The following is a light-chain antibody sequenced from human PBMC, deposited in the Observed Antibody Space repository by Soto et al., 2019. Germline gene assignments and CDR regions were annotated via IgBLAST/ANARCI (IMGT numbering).Light chain of an antibody. CDR2: AAS. CDR1: QTISNY. V-gene: IGKV1-39*01. Sequence: DIQMTQSPSSLSASVGDRVTITCRARQTISNYLNWYQQQPGKAPKLLIYAASSLQSGVPSRFSGSGSGTYFTLTISSLQPEDFATYDCQQCYSSPLTFGGGTKVEIK. J-gene: IGKJ4*01. CDR3: QQCYSSPLT.